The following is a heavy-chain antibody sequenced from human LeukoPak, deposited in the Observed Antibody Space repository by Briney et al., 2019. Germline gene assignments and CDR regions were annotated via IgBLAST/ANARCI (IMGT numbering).Heavy chain of an antibody. CDR1: RFSFGDYD. V-gene: IGHV3-30*18. J-gene: IGHJ3*02. D-gene: IGHD1-1*01. CDR3: AKYAYNWNAPDGFDM. CDR2: ISYDGSRK. Sequence: PGGSLRLSCRASRFSFGDYDTHWVRQAPGKGLEWVAVISYDGSRKHYADSVRGRFSISRDNSESTLFLQMNSLTTDDTSVYFCAKYAYNWNAPDGFDMWGQGTMVIVSS.